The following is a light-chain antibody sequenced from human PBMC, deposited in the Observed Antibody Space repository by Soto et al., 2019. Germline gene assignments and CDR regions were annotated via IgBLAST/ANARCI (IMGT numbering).Light chain of an antibody. CDR3: ATWDDSLNGPV. V-gene: IGLV1-44*01. CDR1: SSNIGINT. CDR2: SNN. Sequence: QSALTQPPSASGTPGQRVTISCSGGSSNIGINTVNWYQQLPGTAPKLLIYSNNQRPSGVPDRFSGSKSGTSASLAISGLQSEDEADYYCATWDDSLNGPVFGGGTKLTVL. J-gene: IGLJ3*02.